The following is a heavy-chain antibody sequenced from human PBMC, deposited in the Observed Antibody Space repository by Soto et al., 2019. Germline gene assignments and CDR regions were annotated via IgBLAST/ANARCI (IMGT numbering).Heavy chain of an antibody. CDR3: ARAKYYYGSGSYYNVYYYYGMDV. V-gene: IGHV4-34*01. CDR2: INHIGST. Sequence: ETLSLTCAVYVGSCSGYYWSWIRQPPGKGLEWIGEINHIGSTNYNPSLKSRVTISVDTSKNQFSLKLSSVTAADTAVYYCARAKYYYGSGSYYNVYYYYGMDVWGQGTTVTVSS. D-gene: IGHD3-10*01. CDR1: VGSCSGYY. J-gene: IGHJ6*02.